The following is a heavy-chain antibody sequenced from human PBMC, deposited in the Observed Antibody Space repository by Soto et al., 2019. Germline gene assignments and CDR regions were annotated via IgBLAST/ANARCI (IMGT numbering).Heavy chain of an antibody. CDR2: INPSGGST. J-gene: IGHJ6*02. Sequence: ASVKVSCKASGYTFTSYYMHWVRQAPGQGLEWMGIINPSGGSTSYAQKFQGRVTMTRDTSTSTVYMELSSLRSEDTAVYYCARDIGPYDSSGYYYYYYGMDVWGQGTMVTVSS. CDR3: ARDIGPYDSSGYYYYYYGMDV. V-gene: IGHV1-46*01. CDR1: GYTFTSYY. D-gene: IGHD3-22*01.